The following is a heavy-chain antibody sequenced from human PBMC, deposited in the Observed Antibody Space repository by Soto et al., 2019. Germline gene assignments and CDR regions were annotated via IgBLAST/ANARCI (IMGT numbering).Heavy chain of an antibody. CDR3: AREMFGETY. CDR1: GLIFSDYY. CDR2: ISGSGRTI. V-gene: IGHV3-11*01. D-gene: IGHD3-10*02. Sequence: PGRSLRLSCAASGLIFSDYYMSWIRQAPGKGLEWISHISGSGRTIYYADSVKGRFTISRDNAKNSVFLQMDSLTADDTAVYYCAREMFGETYCGHGTLVTV. J-gene: IGHJ4*01.